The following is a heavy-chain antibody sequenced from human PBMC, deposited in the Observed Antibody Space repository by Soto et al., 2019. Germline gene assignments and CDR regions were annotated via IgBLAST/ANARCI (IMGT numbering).Heavy chain of an antibody. J-gene: IGHJ5*02. CDR2: IYYSGST. CDR3: ARDRIRWSSSSGSWFDP. CDR1: GGSISSGDYY. Sequence: PSETLSLTCTVSGGSISSGDYYWSWIRQPPGKGLEWSGYIYYSGSTYYNPSVKSRVTISVDTSKPQLSLKLSSVPAAATAVYYCARDRIRWSSSSGSWFDPWGQGILVTVSS. D-gene: IGHD6-6*01. V-gene: IGHV4-30-4*01.